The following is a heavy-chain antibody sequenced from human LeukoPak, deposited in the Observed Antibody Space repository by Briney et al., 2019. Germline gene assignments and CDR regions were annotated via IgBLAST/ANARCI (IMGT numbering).Heavy chain of an antibody. J-gene: IGHJ5*02. CDR3: TTDRDIVVVVAATHGWFDP. V-gene: IGHV3-15*01. D-gene: IGHD2-15*01. CDR1: GFTFSSYG. Sequence: GGSLRLSCAASGFTFSSYGMHWVRQAPGKGLEWVGRIKSKTDGGTTDYAAPVKGRFTISRDDSKNTLYLQMNSLKTEDTAVYYCTTDRDIVVVVAATHGWFDPWGQGTLVTVSS. CDR2: IKSKTDGGTT.